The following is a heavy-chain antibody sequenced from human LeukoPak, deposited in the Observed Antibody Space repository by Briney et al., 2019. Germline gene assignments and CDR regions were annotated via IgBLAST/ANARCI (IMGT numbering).Heavy chain of an antibody. J-gene: IGHJ6*02. CDR2: IYYSGST. Sequence: PSGTLSLTCTVSGGSISSSSYYWGWIRQPPGKGLEWIGSIYYSGSTYYNPSLKSRVTISVDTSKNQFSLKLSSVTAADTAVYYCASVYSNYAPRATYYYHYGMDVWGQGTTVTVSS. CDR3: ASVYSNYAPRATYYYHYGMDV. D-gene: IGHD4-11*01. V-gene: IGHV4-39*01. CDR1: GGSISSSSYY.